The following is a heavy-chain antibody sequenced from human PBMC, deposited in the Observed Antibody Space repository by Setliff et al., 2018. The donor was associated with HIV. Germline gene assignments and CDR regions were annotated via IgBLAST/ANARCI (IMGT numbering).Heavy chain of an antibody. D-gene: IGHD6-6*01. CDR3: AKEPKLGGIAAPFDY. CDR2: ISDGGGST. J-gene: IGHJ4*02. V-gene: IGHV3-23*01. Sequence: GGSLRLSCAASGFTFSSYAMAWVRQPPGKGPEWVSGISDGGGSTYYAVYVKGRFTISRDNSKNTLYLQMNSLRVEDTAVYYCAKEPKLGGIAAPFDYWGQGTLVTVSS. CDR1: GFTFSSYA.